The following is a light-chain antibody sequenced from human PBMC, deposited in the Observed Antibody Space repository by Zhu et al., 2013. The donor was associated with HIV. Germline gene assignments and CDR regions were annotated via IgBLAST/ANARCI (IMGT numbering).Light chain of an antibody. V-gene: IGKV1-39*01. Sequence: EIQMTQSPSSLSASVGDRVTITCRASQRISNYLNWYQQKPGKAPRLLIYAASSVQSGVPSRFSGSGSGTDFTLTISSLQPEDFATYYCQQSSDTPLTFGGGTKVEI. J-gene: IGKJ4*01. CDR3: QQSSDTPLT. CDR1: QRISNY. CDR2: AAS.